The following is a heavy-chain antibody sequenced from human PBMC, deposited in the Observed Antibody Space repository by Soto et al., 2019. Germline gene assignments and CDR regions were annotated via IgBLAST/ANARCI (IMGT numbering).Heavy chain of an antibody. CDR2: MYYGGST. CDR1: GGSISSYY. Sequence: QVQLQESGPGLVKPSETLSLTCTVSGGSISSYYWGWIRQPPGKGLELVAYMYYGGSTNYNPSLKSRVSTSLDTSKKQFSLKLNSVIAADTAVYFGARGNGDLHFDYWGQGTLVTVSS. CDR3: ARGNGDLHFDY. V-gene: IGHV4-59*13. D-gene: IGHD7-27*01. J-gene: IGHJ4*02.